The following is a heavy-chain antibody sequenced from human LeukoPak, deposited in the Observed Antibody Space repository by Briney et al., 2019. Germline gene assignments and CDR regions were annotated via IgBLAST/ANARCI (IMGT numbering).Heavy chain of an antibody. CDR2: ISAYNGNT. V-gene: IGHV1-18*01. Sequence: ASVKVSCKASGYTFTSYGISWVRQAPGQGLEWMGWISAYNGNTNYAQKLQGRVTMTTDTSTSTAYMELRSLRSDDTAVYYCARVPLRVRFLEWLPFDYWGQGTLVTVSS. J-gene: IGHJ4*02. D-gene: IGHD3-3*01. CDR3: ARVPLRVRFLEWLPFDY. CDR1: GYTFTSYG.